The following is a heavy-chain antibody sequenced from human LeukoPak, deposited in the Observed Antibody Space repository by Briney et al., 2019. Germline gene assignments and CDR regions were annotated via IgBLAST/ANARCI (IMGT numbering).Heavy chain of an antibody. CDR3: ARETNDYGDYEGAFDI. CDR1: GFTFSDYY. J-gene: IGHJ3*02. D-gene: IGHD4-17*01. V-gene: IGHV3-11*06. CDR2: ISSSTSYI. Sequence: GGSLRLSCAASGFTFSDYYMSCIRQAPGKGLEWVSSISSSTSYIYYADSVKGRFTISRDNAKNSLYLQMNSLRAEDTAVYYCARETNDYGDYEGAFDIWGQGTMVTVSS.